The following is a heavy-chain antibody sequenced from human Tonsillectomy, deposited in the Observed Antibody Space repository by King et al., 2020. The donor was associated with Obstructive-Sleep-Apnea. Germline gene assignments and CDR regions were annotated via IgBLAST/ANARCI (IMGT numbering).Heavy chain of an antibody. Sequence: LQLQESGPGLVKPSETLSLTCTVSGGSISRSSYYLVWIRQPPGKGLEWIGSVYYSGSTYYNPSLKRRVTISVDTSKNQFSLKLSSVTAADTAVYYCARDRTYFYDNKGGGIGYWGQGTQVTVSS. CDR1: GGSISRSSYY. D-gene: IGHD3-22*01. V-gene: IGHV4-39*07. J-gene: IGHJ4*02. CDR2: VYYSGST. CDR3: ARDRTYFYDNKGGGIGY.